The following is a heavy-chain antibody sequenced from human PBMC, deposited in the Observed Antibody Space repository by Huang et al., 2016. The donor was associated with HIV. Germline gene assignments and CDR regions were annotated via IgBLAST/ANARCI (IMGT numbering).Heavy chain of an antibody. Sequence: QVQLVQSGAEVKKPGSSVKVSCKASGGTFSSYVISWVRQAPGQGLGGMGGITPILDKTNYAQKFQGRVTIIADESTRTAYMEMSSLRPEDTATYYCATGPRGSGSFNWGQGTLVIVSS. CDR1: GGTFSSYV. CDR2: ITPILDKT. V-gene: IGHV1-69*01. D-gene: IGHD1-26*01. CDR3: ATGPRGSGSFN. J-gene: IGHJ4*02.